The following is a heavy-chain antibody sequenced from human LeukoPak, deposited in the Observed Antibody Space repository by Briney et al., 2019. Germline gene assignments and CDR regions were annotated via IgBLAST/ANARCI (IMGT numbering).Heavy chain of an antibody. J-gene: IGHJ6*03. CDR1: GGSISSYY. D-gene: IGHD1-14*01. CDR3: ARGKPNTEGFYYYYYMDV. CDR2: IYTSGST. V-gene: IGHV4-4*07. Sequence: PSETLSLTCTVSGGSISSYYWSWIRQPAGKGLEWIGRIYTSGSTNYNPSLKSRVTMSVDTSKNQFSLKLSSVTAADTAVYYCARGKPNTEGFYYYYYMDVWGKGTTVTVSS.